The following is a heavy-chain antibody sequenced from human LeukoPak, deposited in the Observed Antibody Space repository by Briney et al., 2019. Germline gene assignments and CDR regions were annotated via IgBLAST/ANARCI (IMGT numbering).Heavy chain of an antibody. CDR1: GGSISNGDHY. J-gene: IGHJ6*02. Sequence: SETLSLTCTVSGGSISNGDHYWSWIRQHPGKGLEWIGHIYYSGSTYYNPSLKSRGIISVETSKNQFSLKLSSVTAADTAVYYCARKITMVRAYYGMDVWGQGTTVTVSS. CDR2: IYYSGST. V-gene: IGHV4-31*03. D-gene: IGHD3-10*01. CDR3: ARKITMVRAYYGMDV.